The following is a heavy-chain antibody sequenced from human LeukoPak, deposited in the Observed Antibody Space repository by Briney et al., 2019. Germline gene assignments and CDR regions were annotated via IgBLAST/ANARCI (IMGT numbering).Heavy chain of an antibody. CDR3: ARSQLTDFDY. J-gene: IGHJ4*02. V-gene: IGHV4-34*01. CDR1: GGSFSGYY. Sequence: PSETLSLTCAVYGGSFSGYYWSWIRQPPGKGLEWIGEINHSGSTNYNPSLKSRVTISVGTSKNQFSLKLSSVTAADTAVYYCARSQLTDFDYWGQGTLVTVSS. CDR2: INHSGST. D-gene: IGHD4/OR15-4a*01.